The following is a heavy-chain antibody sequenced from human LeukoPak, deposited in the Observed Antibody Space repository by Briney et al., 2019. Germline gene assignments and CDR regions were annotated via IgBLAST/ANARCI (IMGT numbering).Heavy chain of an antibody. CDR2: ITSGFTP. J-gene: IGHJ4*02. D-gene: IGHD1-26*01. CDR1: GLTFSNYA. CDR3: AKDYSDSRVGDVFFEY. Sequence: PGGSLSLSCAASGLTFSNYAMSWFRQAPGQGLKWVSGITSGFTPHYADSVKGRFTISRDNSKNTFHLQMNSLRAEDTAVYYCAKDYSDSRVGDVFFEYWGQGTLVTVSS. V-gene: IGHV3-23*01.